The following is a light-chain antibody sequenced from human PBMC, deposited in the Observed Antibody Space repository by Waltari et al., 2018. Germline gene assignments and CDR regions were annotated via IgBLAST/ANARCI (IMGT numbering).Light chain of an antibody. CDR1: QTLIHSDGNTY. CDR3: SQTTQWPRT. CDR2: KIS. V-gene: IGKV2-30*02. Sequence: DVVMTQSPLSLSVTLGQAASISCKSSQTLIHSDGNTYLNWYQQKPGQSPRRLIYKISRRETGVPDRFSGSGSGTEFTLRISRVEAEDVGFYYWSQTTQWPRTFGQRTKVEV. J-gene: IGKJ1*01.